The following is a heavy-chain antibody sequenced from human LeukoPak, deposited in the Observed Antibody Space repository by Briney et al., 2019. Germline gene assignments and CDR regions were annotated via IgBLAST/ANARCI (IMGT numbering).Heavy chain of an antibody. J-gene: IGHJ4*02. CDR2: ISGSGGST. CDR1: GFSFDDYA. V-gene: IGHV3-23*01. D-gene: IGHD5-12*01. CDR3: AKLKSGLRSGFDY. Sequence: GGSLRLSCAASGFSFDDYAMHWVRQAPGKGLEWVSAISGSGGSTYYADSVKGRFTISRDNSKNTLYLQMNSLRAEDTAVYYCAKLKSGLRSGFDYWGQGTLVTVSS.